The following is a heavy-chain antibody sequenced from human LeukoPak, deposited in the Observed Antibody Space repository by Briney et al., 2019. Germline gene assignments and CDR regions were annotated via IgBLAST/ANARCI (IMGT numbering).Heavy chain of an antibody. V-gene: IGHV4-39*07. CDR1: GGSISGSSYF. Sequence: PSQTLSLTCTVSGGSISGSSYFLAWIRQPPGKGLEWSEEINHSGRTNYNPSLKSRVTISVDTSKHQFSLKLSSVTAADTAVYYCARGGGSTYDILTGPRGPYWFDPWGQGTLVTVSS. CDR2: INHSGRT. D-gene: IGHD3-9*01. J-gene: IGHJ5*02. CDR3: ARGGGSTYDILTGPRGPYWFDP.